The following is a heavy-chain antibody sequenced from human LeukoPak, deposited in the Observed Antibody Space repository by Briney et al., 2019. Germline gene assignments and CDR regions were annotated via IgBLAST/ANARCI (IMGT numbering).Heavy chain of an antibody. CDR2: ISYSGSP. D-gene: IGHD5-12*01. CDR3: ASFIVATTFYFDY. J-gene: IGHJ4*02. V-gene: IGHV4-39*01. CDR1: GGSITSTNYY. Sequence: PSETLSLTCTVSGGSITSTNYYWGWIRQPPGNGLEWIGSISYSGSPYYNSSLNSRVTISIDTSKNLFSLKLSSVTAADTAVYFCASFIVATTFYFDYWGQGTLVTVSS.